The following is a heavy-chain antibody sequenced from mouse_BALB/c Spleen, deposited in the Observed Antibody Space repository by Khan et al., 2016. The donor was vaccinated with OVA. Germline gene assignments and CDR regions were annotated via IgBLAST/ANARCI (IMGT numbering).Heavy chain of an antibody. D-gene: IGHD1-1*01. Sequence: EVRLQQSGPELVKPGASVKMSCKASGYTFTSYVMHWVKQKPGQGLEWIGYIYPFNDATKFNEKFNGKATLTSDKSSSTAYMELSSLTSEDSAVYYCDPVGSYYVAFVYWGQGTLVTVSA. CDR2: IYPFNDAT. CDR3: DPVGSYYVAFVY. CDR1: GYTFTSYV. J-gene: IGHJ3*01. V-gene: IGHV1S136*01.